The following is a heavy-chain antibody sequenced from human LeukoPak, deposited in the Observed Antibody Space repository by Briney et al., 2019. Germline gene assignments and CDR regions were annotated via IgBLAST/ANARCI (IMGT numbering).Heavy chain of an antibody. J-gene: IGHJ6*03. CDR3: ARDKTQGYYYYNYVDV. V-gene: IGHV4-4*07. CDR1: GGSISSYY. CDR2: IYTSGST. Sequence: SETLSLTCSVSGGSISSYYWSWIRQPAGKGLEWIGHIYTSGSTYYNPSLKSRVTMSVDTSKNQFSLKLSSVTAAATAMYYCARDKTQGYYYYNYVDVWGKGTTVTVSS.